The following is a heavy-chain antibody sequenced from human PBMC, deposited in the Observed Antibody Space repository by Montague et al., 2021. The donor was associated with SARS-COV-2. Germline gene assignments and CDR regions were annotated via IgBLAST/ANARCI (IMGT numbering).Heavy chain of an antibody. CDR3: ARDPWRITIFGVVTRYGMDV. V-gene: IGHV4-61*01. J-gene: IGHJ6*02. CDR2: IYYSGST. Sequence: SETLSLTCIVSGGSVSSGSCYWSWIRQPPGKGLEWIGYIYYSGSTNYXPSLKSRVTISVDTSKDQFSLKLSSVTAADTAVYYCARDPWRITIFGVVTRYGMDVWGQGTTVTVSS. CDR1: GGSVSSGSCY. D-gene: IGHD3-3*01.